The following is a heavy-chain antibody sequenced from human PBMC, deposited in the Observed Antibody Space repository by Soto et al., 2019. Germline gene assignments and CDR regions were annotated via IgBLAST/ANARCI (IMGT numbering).Heavy chain of an antibody. CDR3: VIDRWVEY. Sequence: EVQLVESGGNSVQPGGSLRLSCSVSGFTFSSYAMRWVRQAPGKGLEYVSSISSNGSPTYYVDSVKGRFTISRDNSKNTLYLQMSSLRPEDTAVYYCVIDRWVEYWGQGALVTVSS. CDR2: ISSNGSPT. D-gene: IGHD1-26*01. J-gene: IGHJ4*02. V-gene: IGHV3-64D*06. CDR1: GFTFSSYA.